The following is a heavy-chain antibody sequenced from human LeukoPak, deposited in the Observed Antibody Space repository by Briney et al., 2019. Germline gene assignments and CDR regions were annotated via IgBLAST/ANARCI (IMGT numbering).Heavy chain of an antibody. CDR3: ARVPGGDLVDY. J-gene: IGHJ4*02. CDR2: ISSSGRTI. CDR1: GFTFSDYY. Sequence: GGSLRLSCAASGFTFSDYYMSWIRQAPGKGLQWVSFISSSGRTIYYAVSVKGRFAISRDNARNSVYLQMSSLRAEDTALYYCARVPGGDLVDYWGQGTLVTVSS. D-gene: IGHD6-6*01. V-gene: IGHV3-11*01.